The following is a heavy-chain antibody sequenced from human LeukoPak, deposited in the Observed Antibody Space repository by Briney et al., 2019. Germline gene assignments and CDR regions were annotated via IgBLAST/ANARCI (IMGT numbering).Heavy chain of an antibody. D-gene: IGHD3-3*01. CDR2: ISWNSGSI. CDR3: AKGAGYDFWSGYYTY. V-gene: IGHV3-9*01. CDR1: GFTFDDYT. Sequence: SLRLSCAPSGFTFDDYTMHWVRRAPGEGLGWVSGISWNSGSIGYADSVKGRFTISRDNAKNSLYLQMNSLRAEDTALYYCAKGAGYDFWSGYYTYWGQGTLVTVSS. J-gene: IGHJ4*02.